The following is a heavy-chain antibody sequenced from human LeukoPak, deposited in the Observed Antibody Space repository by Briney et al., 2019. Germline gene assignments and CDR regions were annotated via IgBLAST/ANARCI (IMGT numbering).Heavy chain of an antibody. J-gene: IGHJ4*02. CDR2: ISAYNGNT. V-gene: IGHV1-18*01. D-gene: IGHD3-16*02. CDR1: GYTFTSYG. CDR3: ARRFGGVIAYDY. Sequence: EASVKVSCKTSGYTFTSYGIIWVRQAPGQELEWMGWISAYNGNTNYAQKLQGRVTMTTDTSTSTAYMELRSLRSDDTAVYYCARRFGGVIAYDYWGQGTLVTVSS.